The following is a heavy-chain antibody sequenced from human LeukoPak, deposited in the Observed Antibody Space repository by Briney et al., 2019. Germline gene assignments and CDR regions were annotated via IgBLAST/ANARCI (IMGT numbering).Heavy chain of an antibody. V-gene: IGHV1-2*02. CDR3: AKDRSCTNDICHGDFDY. D-gene: IGHD2-8*01. J-gene: IGHJ4*02. CDR2: INPNSGGT. Sequence: GASVKVSCKASGYTFTGYYMHWVRQAPGQGLEWMGWINPNSGGTNYAQKFQGRVTMTRDTSISTAYMELSRLRSDDTAVYYCAKDRSCTNDICHGDFDYWGQGTLVTVSS. CDR1: GYTFTGYY.